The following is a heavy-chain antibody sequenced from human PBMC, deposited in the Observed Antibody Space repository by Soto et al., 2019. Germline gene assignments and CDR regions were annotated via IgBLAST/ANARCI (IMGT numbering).Heavy chain of an antibody. D-gene: IGHD3-10*01. CDR2: INHSGST. V-gene: IGHV4-34*01. CDR3: ARGYMVRGVIRGLFGY. CDR1: GGSFSGYY. Sequence: SETLSLTCAVYGGSFSGYYWSWIRQPPGKGLEWIGEINHSGSTNYNPSLKSRVTISVDTSKNQFSLKLSSVTAADTAVYYCARGYMVRGVIRGLFGYWGQGTLVTVSS. J-gene: IGHJ4*02.